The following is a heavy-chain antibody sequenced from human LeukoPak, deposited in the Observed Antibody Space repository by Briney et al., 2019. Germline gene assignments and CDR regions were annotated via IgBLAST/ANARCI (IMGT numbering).Heavy chain of an antibody. J-gene: IGHJ6*03. CDR1: GGPFSGYY. CDR3: ARVSGETAAESDYYYYYMDV. V-gene: IGHV4-34*01. Sequence: PSETLSLTCAVSGGPFSGYYWSWIRQPPGKGLEWIGEINHSGSTNYNPSLKSRVTISVDTSKNQFSLKLSSVTAADTAVYYCARVSGETAAESDYYYYYMDVWGKGTTVTVSS. CDR2: INHSGST. D-gene: IGHD3-10*01.